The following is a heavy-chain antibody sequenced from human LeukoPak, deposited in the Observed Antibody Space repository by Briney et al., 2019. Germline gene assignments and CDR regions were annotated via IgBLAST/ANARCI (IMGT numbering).Heavy chain of an antibody. D-gene: IGHD2-15*01. CDR3: ARYCIYGSDSAPGCFEY. J-gene: IGHJ4*02. CDR2: IYYSGSI. V-gene: IGHV4-30-4*01. CDR1: GGSLSSGDYY. Sequence: SQTLSLTCTVSGGSLSSGDYYWSWIRLPPGKGLEWIGYIYYSGSIYYSPSLKSRGTISLDTSKNLFSLNLNPVPPAETPVYYCARYCIYGSDSAPGCFEYWAREPWSPSPQ.